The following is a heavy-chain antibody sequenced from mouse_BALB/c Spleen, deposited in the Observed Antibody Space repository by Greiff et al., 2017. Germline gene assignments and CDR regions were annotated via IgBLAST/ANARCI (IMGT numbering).Heavy chain of an antibody. Sequence: EVQRVESGAELVKPGASVKLSCTASGFNIKDTYMHWVKQRPEQGLEWIGRIDPANGNTKYDPKFQGKATITADTSSNTAYLQLSSLTSEDTAVYYCVYYDYDEEWFAYWGQGTLVTVSA. D-gene: IGHD2-4*01. J-gene: IGHJ3*01. CDR1: GFNIKDTY. CDR2: IDPANGNT. CDR3: VYYDYDEEWFAY. V-gene: IGHV14-3*02.